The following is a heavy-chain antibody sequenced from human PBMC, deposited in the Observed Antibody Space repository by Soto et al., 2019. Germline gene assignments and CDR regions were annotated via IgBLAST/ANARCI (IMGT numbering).Heavy chain of an antibody. V-gene: IGHV1-8*01. CDR3: ARGGYCSGGSCYNNWFDP. CDR2: MNPNSGNT. CDR1: GYTFTSYD. J-gene: IGHJ5*02. D-gene: IGHD2-15*01. Sequence: QVQLVQSGAEVKKPGASVKVSCKASGYTFTSYDINWVRQATGQGLEGMGWMNPNSGNTGYAQKFQGRVTMTRNTSISTAYMELSSLRSEDTAVYYCARGGYCSGGSCYNNWFDPWGQGTLVTVSS.